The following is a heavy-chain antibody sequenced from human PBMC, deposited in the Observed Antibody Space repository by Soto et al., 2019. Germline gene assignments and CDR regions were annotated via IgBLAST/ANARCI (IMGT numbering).Heavy chain of an antibody. CDR3: ASFSRKGPTYYFDF. Sequence: QVQLVQSGAEVKRPRSSVKVSCKASGGTFSSYAFSWVRQAPGQGLEWMGGIIPIFTTANYAQKFQGRVTITADESTSTAYMELSSLRSEDTAMYYCASFSRKGPTYYFDFWGQGTLVIVSS. J-gene: IGHJ4*02. V-gene: IGHV1-69*01. CDR2: IIPIFTTA. CDR1: GGTFSSYA.